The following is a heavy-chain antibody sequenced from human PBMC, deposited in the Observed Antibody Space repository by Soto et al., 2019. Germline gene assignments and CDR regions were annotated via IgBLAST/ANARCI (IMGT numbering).Heavy chain of an antibody. D-gene: IGHD2-2*01. J-gene: IGHJ6*03. CDR2: IWYDGSNK. CDR3: ARDRSEVVPAAAGSYYYYMDV. CDR1: GFTFSSYG. V-gene: IGHV3-33*01. Sequence: QVQLVESGGGVVQPGRSLRLSCAASGFTFSSYGMHWVRQAPGKGLEWVAVIWYDGSNKYYADSVKGRFTISRDNSKNTLYLQMNSLRAEETAVYYCARDRSEVVPAAAGSYYYYMDVWGKGTTVTVSS.